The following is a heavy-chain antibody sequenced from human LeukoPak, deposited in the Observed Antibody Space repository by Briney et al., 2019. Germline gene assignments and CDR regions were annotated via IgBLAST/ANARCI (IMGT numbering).Heavy chain of an antibody. CDR1: GGTFSSYA. CDR3: AIRWRAVQLWSKPFEYFFDY. Sequence: SVKVSCKASGGTFSSYAISWVRQAPGQGLEWMGGIIPIFGTANYAQKFQGRVTITTDKSTSTAYMELSSLRSEDTAVYYCAIRWRAVQLWSKPFEYFFDYWGQGTLVTVSS. D-gene: IGHD5-18*01. V-gene: IGHV1-69*05. CDR2: IIPIFGTA. J-gene: IGHJ4*02.